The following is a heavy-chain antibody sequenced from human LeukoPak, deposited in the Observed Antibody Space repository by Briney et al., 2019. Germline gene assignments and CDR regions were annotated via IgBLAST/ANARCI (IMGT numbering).Heavy chain of an antibody. CDR2: ISPNSGGT. J-gene: IGHJ5*02. Sequence: GASVKVSCKASGYTFTGYYMHWVRQAPGQGLEWMGWISPNSGGTNYAQKFQGRVTMTRDTSISTAYMELSRLRSDDTAVYYCAGSSSGINWFDPWGQGTLVTVSS. V-gene: IGHV1-2*02. D-gene: IGHD6-13*01. CDR3: AGSSSGINWFDP. CDR1: GYTFTGYY.